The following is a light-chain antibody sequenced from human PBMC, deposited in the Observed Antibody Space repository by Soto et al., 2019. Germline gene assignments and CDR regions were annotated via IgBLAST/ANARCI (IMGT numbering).Light chain of an antibody. Sequence: EVVMTQSPATLSVSPGERATLSCRASQSVSSNLAWYQQKPGQAPRLLIYGASIRATGIPARFSGSGSGTEFTLTISSLQSEDAAVYSCQQYNNWPPLTFGAGTKVEIK. J-gene: IGKJ4*01. V-gene: IGKV3-15*01. CDR2: GAS. CDR1: QSVSSN. CDR3: QQYNNWPPLT.